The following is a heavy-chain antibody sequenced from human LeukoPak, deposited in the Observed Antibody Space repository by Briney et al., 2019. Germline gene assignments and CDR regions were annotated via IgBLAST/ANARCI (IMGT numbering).Heavy chain of an antibody. CDR2: IYTSGST. CDR3: ARDVYTRVPWFDP. Sequence: SETLSLTCTVSGGSISSGSYYWSWIRQPAGKGLEWIGRIYTSGSTNYNPSLKSRVTISVDTSKNQFSLKLSSVTAADTAVYYCARDVYTRVPWFDPWGQGTLVTVSS. J-gene: IGHJ5*02. CDR1: GGSISSGSYY. V-gene: IGHV4-61*02. D-gene: IGHD3-16*01.